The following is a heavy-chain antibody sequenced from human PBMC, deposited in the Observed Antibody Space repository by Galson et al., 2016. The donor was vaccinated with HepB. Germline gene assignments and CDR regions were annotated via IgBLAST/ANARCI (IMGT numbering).Heavy chain of an antibody. J-gene: IGHJ4*02. CDR2: VGSGLET. V-gene: IGHV3-23*01. CDR3: AKQRGSTYPVYYFDY. CDR1: GFPFSSFG. Sequence: SLRLSCAASGFPFSSFGMSWVRQAPGKGLEWVSYVGSGLETYYVGSVKGRFTISRDNSKNTLYLQMNSLSAEDTALYYCAKQRGSTYPVYYFDYRGQGVLVTVSS. D-gene: IGHD2-2*01.